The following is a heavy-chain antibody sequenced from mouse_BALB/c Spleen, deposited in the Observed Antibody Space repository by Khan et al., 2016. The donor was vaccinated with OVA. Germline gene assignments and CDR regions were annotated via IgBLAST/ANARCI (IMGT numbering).Heavy chain of an antibody. CDR3: TSGSYSSFAY. J-gene: IGHJ3*01. CDR1: GYSFTSYW. CDR2: IYPGNSDT. Sequence: EVQLQQSGTVLARPGASVKMSCKASGYSFTSYWMYWVKQRPGQGLEWIGGIYPGNSDTDYNQKFKGKAKLTAGTSASTAYMELSSLTNEDSAVYYCTSGSYSSFAYWGQGTLVTVSA. D-gene: IGHD1-1*02. V-gene: IGHV1-5*01.